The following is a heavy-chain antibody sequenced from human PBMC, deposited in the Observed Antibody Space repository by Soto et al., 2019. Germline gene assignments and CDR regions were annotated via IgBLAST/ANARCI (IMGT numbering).Heavy chain of an antibody. Sequence: DVELSESGGGLVQPGGSLRLSCAASGFNFRSYAMSWVRRAPGKGLEWVSAFSGSGGTSYFADSVRGRFTISRDNSKNTLYLQLSSLRVEDTAEYFCAKGRGSSWTIDYWGHGTLVTVSS. J-gene: IGHJ4*01. D-gene: IGHD6-13*01. CDR3: AKGRGSSWTIDY. V-gene: IGHV3-23*01. CDR1: GFNFRSYA. CDR2: FSGSGGTS.